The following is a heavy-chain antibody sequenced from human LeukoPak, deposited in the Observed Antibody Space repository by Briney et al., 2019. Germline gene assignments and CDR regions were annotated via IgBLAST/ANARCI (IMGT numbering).Heavy chain of an antibody. D-gene: IGHD3-9*01. CDR1: GASISGNL. J-gene: IGHJ3*02. V-gene: IGHV4-59*01. CDR3: ARDRYDILTGQITLAFYDAFDI. Sequence: SETPSLTCTVSGASISGNLWTWIRQPPGKGLEWIAYVYDNGDTRYHPSFTGRVSISVDTSKNQFSLNLSSVTAADTAVYYCARDRYDILTGQITLAFYDAFDIWGQGTMVTVSS. CDR2: VYDNGDT.